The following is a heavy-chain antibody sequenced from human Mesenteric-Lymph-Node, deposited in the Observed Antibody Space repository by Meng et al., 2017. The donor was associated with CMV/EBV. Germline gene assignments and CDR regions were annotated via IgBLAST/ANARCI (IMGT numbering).Heavy chain of an antibody. CDR2: INHSGST. CDR3: ARKILEWFAVDY. V-gene: IGHV4-34*01. J-gene: IGHJ4*02. CDR1: GGSFSDYY. Sequence: TCAVYGGSFSDYYWTWIRQPPGKGLEWIGEINHSGSTNYSPSLKSRVIISVDTSKNQFSLKLSSVTVADTAVYYCARKILEWFAVDYWGQGTLVTVSS. D-gene: IGHD3-3*01.